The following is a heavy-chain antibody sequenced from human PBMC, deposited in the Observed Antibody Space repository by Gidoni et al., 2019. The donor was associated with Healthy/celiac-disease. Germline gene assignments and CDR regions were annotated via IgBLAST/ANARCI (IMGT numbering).Heavy chain of an antibody. D-gene: IGHD1-26*01. V-gene: IGHV3-30*18. CDR3: AKSPGAGASLAY. Sequence: QVQLVESGGGVVQPGRSLRLSCAASGFAFSSYGMHWVRQAPGKGLEWVAVISYEGSNKYYADSVKGRFTISRDNSKNTLYLQMNSLRAEDTAVYYCAKSPGAGASLAYWGQGTLVTVSS. J-gene: IGHJ4*02. CDR2: ISYEGSNK. CDR1: GFAFSSYG.